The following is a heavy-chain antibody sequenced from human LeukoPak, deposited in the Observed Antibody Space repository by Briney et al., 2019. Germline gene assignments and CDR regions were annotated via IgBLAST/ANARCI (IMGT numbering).Heavy chain of an antibody. CDR2: IWYDGSNK. D-gene: IGHD2-2*01. CDR1: GFTFSSYG. V-gene: IGHV3-33*01. J-gene: IGHJ3*02. CDR3: ARTFLCSSTSCYGARAFDI. Sequence: GGSLRLSCAASGFTFSSYGMHWVRQAPGKGLEWVAVIWYDGSNKYYADSVKGRFTISRDNSKNTLYLQMNSLRAEDTAVYYCARTFLCSSTSCYGARAFDIWGQGTMVTVSS.